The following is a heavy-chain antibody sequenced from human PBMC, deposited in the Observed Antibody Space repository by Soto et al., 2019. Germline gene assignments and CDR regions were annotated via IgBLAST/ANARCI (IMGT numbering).Heavy chain of an antibody. D-gene: IGHD2-2*01. Sequence: EVQLVESGGGLVKPGGSLRLSCAASGFSFSDYSMNWVRQAPGKGLEWVSSISGSSSYIYYADSLKGRFTVSRDNAKKSLYLQMNSLRAEDTAMYYCARDGAYCSGTGCRDYYHYMDVWGKGTMVTVSS. V-gene: IGHV3-21*01. CDR1: GFSFSDYS. CDR2: ISGSSSYI. J-gene: IGHJ6*03. CDR3: ARDGAYCSGTGCRDYYHYMDV.